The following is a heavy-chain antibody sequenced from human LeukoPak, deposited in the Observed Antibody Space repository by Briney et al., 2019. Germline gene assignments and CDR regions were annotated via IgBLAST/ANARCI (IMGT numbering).Heavy chain of an antibody. D-gene: IGHD6-13*01. J-gene: IGHJ4*02. Sequence: SETLSLTCAVYGGSFSGYYWSWIRQPPGKGLEWIGEINHSGSTNYNPSLKSRVTISVDTSKNQFSLKLSSVTAADTAVYYCARGAAAAGTLKYWGQGTLVTVSS. CDR3: ARGAAAAGTLKY. CDR2: INHSGST. CDR1: GGSFSGYY. V-gene: IGHV4-34*01.